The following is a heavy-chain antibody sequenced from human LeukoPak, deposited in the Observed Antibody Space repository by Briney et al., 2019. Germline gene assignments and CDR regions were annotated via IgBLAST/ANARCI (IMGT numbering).Heavy chain of an antibody. CDR3: ARLYYYASGSTKNAFDI. Sequence: GESLMISCKGSGYSFTSYWIGWVRQMSGKGLEWMGIIYPGDSDTRYGPSFQGQVTISADKSITTAYLQWSSLKASDTAMYYCARLYYYASGSTKNAFDIWGQGTMVTVSS. CDR2: IYPGDSDT. J-gene: IGHJ3*02. V-gene: IGHV5-51*01. CDR1: GYSFTSYW. D-gene: IGHD3-10*01.